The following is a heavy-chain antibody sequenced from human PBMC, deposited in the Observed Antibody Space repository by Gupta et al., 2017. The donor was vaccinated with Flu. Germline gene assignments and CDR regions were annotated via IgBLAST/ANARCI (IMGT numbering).Heavy chain of an antibody. J-gene: IGHJ4*02. V-gene: IGHV3-30-3*01. Sequence: GLEWVAVISYDGSNKYYADSVKGRFTISRDNSKNTLYLQMNSLRAEDTAVYYCARGWAEWLRLRPFDVYFDYWGQGTLVTVSS. CDR2: ISYDGSNK. D-gene: IGHD5-12*01. CDR3: ARGWAEWLRLRPFDVYFDY.